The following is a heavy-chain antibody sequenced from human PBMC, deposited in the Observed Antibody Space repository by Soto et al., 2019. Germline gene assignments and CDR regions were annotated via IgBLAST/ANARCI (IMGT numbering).Heavy chain of an antibody. CDR1: GGSFSGYY. CDR2: INHSGST. Sequence: PSDTLSLTCAVYGGSFSGYYWSWIRQPPGKGLEWIGEINHSGSTNYNPSLKSRVTISVDTSKNQFSLKLSSVTAADTAVYYCARGSSWYVGHWFDPWGQGTLVTV. CDR3: ARGSSWYVGHWFDP. D-gene: IGHD6-13*01. J-gene: IGHJ5*02. V-gene: IGHV4-34*01.